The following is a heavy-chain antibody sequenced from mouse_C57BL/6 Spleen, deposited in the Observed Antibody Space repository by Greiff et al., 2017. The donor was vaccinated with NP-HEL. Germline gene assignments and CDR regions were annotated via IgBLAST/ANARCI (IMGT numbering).Heavy chain of an antibody. CDR3: ARTEGELRYPGD. CDR1: GYTFTSYW. CDR2: IHPNSGST. Sequence: QVQLQQPGAELVKPGASVKLSCKASGYTFTSYWMHWVKQRPGQGLEWIGMIHPNSGSTNYNEKFKSKATLTVDKSSSTAYMQLSSLTSEDAAVYYCARTEGELRYPGDWGQGTTLTVSS. V-gene: IGHV1-64*01. J-gene: IGHJ2*01.